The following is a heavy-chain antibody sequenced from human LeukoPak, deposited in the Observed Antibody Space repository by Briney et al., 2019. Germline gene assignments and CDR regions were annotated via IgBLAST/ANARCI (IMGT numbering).Heavy chain of an antibody. CDR1: GGSISRYY. D-gene: IGHD3-22*01. V-gene: IGHV4-59*01. Sequence: SETLSLTCTVSGGSISRYYWNWIRQPPGKGLEWIGYIYYSGSTNYNPSLKSRVTISVDTSKNQFSLKLSSVTAAGTAVYYCAGDSSGYYYPGNEFDPWGQGTLVTVSS. CDR3: AGDSSGYYYPGNEFDP. CDR2: IYYSGST. J-gene: IGHJ5*02.